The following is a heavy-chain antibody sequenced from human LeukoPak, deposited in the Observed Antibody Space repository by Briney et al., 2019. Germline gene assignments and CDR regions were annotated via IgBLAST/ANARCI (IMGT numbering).Heavy chain of an antibody. CDR3: ARERIAAVGTGRFDP. Sequence: GGSLRLSCAASGFTFSTYWMSWVRQAPGKGLEWVAVISYDGSNKYYADSVKGRFTISRDNSKNTLYLQMNSLRGEDTAVYYCARERIAAVGTGRFDPWGQGTLVTVSS. CDR1: GFTFSTYW. J-gene: IGHJ5*02. V-gene: IGHV3-30*03. CDR2: ISYDGSNK. D-gene: IGHD6-13*01.